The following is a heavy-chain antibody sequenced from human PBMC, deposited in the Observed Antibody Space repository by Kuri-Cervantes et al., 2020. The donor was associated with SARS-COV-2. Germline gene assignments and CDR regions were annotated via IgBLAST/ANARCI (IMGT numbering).Heavy chain of an antibody. J-gene: IGHJ6*02. CDR2: ISYDGSNK. D-gene: IGHD3-10*01. V-gene: IGHV3-30*03. Sequence: GGSLRLSCAASGFIFSSYGMHWVRQAPGKGLEWVAVISYDGSNKYYADSVKGRFTISRDNSKNTLYLQMNSLRAEDTAVYYCAREKVRGYYGMDVWGQGTTVTVSS. CDR3: AREKVRGYYGMDV. CDR1: GFIFSSYG.